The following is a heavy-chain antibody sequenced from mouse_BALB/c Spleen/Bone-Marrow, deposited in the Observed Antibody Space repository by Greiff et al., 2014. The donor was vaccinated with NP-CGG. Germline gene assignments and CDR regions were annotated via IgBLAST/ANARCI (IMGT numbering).Heavy chain of an antibody. CDR1: GYTFTNYW. D-gene: IGHD1-1*01. J-gene: IGHJ2*01. CDR2: IYPGDGDT. V-gene: IGHV1-87*01. CDR3: ARGDYYYFDY. Sequence: VQLVESGAELARPGASVKLSCKASGYTFTNYWMEWIKQRPGQGLEWIGAIYPGDGDTRYTQKFKGKATLTADKSSSTAYMQLSSLASEDSAVYYCARGDYYYFDYWGQGTTLTVSS.